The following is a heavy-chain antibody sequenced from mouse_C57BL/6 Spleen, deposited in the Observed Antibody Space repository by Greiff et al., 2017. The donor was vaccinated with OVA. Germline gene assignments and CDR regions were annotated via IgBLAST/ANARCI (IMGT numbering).Heavy chain of an antibody. CDR2: IDPENGDT. D-gene: IGHD1-1*01. V-gene: IGHV14-4*01. Sequence: VQLQQSGAELVRPGASVKLSCTASGFNIKDDYMHWVKQRPEQGLEWIGWIDPENGDTEYASQFQGKATITADTSSNTAYLQLSSLTSEDTAVYYCTTASYGSSPAWFAYWGQGTLVTVSA. CDR1: GFNIKDDY. J-gene: IGHJ3*01. CDR3: TTASYGSSPAWFAY.